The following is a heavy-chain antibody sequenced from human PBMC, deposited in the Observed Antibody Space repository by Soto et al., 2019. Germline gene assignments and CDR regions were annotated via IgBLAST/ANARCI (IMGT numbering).Heavy chain of an antibody. D-gene: IGHD6-19*01. J-gene: IGHJ4*02. CDR1: GFTFSSYG. V-gene: IGHV3-33*01. CDR3: ARTNSSGVYFDY. CDR2: IWYDGSNK. Sequence: QVQLVESGGGVVQPGRSLRLSCAASGFTFSSYGMHWVRQAPGKGLEWVAVIWYDGSNKYYADSVKGRFTISRDNSKKTRYLQMNSLRAEDTAVYYCARTNSSGVYFDYWGQGTLVTVSS.